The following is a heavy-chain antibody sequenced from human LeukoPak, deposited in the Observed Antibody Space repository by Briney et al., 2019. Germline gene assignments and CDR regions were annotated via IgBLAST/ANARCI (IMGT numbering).Heavy chain of an antibody. CDR3: ARGPREMATISDWFDP. V-gene: IGHV3-7*01. D-gene: IGHD5-24*01. Sequence: GGSLRLSCAASGFTFSSYWMSWVRQAPGKGLEWVANIKQDGSEKYYVDSVKGRFTISRDNAKNSLYLQMNSLRAEDTAVYYCARGPREMATISDWFDPWGQGTLVTVSS. CDR2: IKQDGSEK. J-gene: IGHJ5*02. CDR1: GFTFSSYW.